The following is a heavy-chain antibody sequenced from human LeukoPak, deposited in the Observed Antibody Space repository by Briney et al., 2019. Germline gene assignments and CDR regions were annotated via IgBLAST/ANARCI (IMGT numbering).Heavy chain of an antibody. D-gene: IGHD3-10*01. CDR2: ISGSGGST. CDR1: GFTFRNYA. Sequence: GGSLRLSCTASGFTFRNYAMSWVRQAPGKGLEWVSAISGSGGSTYYADSVKGRFTISRDNSKNTLYLQMNSLRAEDTAVYYCAKDLYYGSGSYEFDYWGQGTLVTVSS. CDR3: AKDLYYGSGSYEFDY. J-gene: IGHJ4*02. V-gene: IGHV3-23*01.